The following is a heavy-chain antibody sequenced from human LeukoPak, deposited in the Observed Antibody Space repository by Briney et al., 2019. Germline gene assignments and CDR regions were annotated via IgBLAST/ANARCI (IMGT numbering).Heavy chain of an antibody. CDR3: ARGGYYYLDV. Sequence: SETLSLTCTVSDGSMSPYYWSWIRQSPGKGLGWIAYIFYNGNTKYNPSLWSRVTISIDTSRNQVFLNLNSVTAADTAVYYCARGGYYYLDVWGKGTTVTVSS. J-gene: IGHJ6*03. CDR1: DGSMSPYY. V-gene: IGHV4-59*01. CDR2: IFYNGNT.